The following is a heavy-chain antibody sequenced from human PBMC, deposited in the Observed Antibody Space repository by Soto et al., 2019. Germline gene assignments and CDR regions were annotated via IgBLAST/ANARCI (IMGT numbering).Heavy chain of an antibody. CDR2: IYYSGST. D-gene: IGHD4-17*01. CDR1: GGSISSYY. Sequence: QVQLQESGPGLVKPSETLSLTCTVSGGSISSYYWSWIRQPPGKGLEWIGYIYYSGSTNYNPSLKSRVTISVDTSKNQFSLKLSSVTAPDTAVYYCARVGEGTVTNFDYWGQGTLVTVSS. V-gene: IGHV4-59*01. CDR3: ARVGEGTVTNFDY. J-gene: IGHJ4*02.